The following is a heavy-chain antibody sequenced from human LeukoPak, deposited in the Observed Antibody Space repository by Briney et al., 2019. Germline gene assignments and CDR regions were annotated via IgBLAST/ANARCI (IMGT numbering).Heavy chain of an antibody. J-gene: IGHJ4*02. CDR2: INSDGSST. CDR3: ARVGYYDSSGYYYTYYFDY. D-gene: IGHD3-22*01. V-gene: IGHV3-74*01. CDR1: GFTFSGYW. Sequence: GGSLRLSCAASGFTFSGYWMHWVRQAPGKGLVWVSRINSDGSSTSYADSVKGRFTISRDNAKNTLYLQMNSLRAEDTAVYYCARVGYYDSSGYYYTYYFDYWGQGTLVTVSS.